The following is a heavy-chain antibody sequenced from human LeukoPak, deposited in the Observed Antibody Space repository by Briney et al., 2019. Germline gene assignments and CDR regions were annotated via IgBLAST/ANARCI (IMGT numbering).Heavy chain of an antibody. CDR2: IFSGGST. V-gene: IGHV3-53*01. CDR1: GFTVSSNY. CDR3: ARPYYYDSGGNY. J-gene: IGHJ4*02. D-gene: IGHD3-22*01. Sequence: PGGSLRPSCVPSGFTVSSNYMSWVRQAPRKGLEWVSVIFSGGSTYYADSVKGRFTISRDNSKNTLYLQMNSLRAEDTAVYYCARPYYYDSGGNYWGQGSLVTVSS.